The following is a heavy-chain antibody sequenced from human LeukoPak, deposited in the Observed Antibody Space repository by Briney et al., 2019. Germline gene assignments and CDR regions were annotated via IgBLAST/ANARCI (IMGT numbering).Heavy chain of an antibody. CDR2: ISGSGGST. CDR1: GFTFSSYA. D-gene: IGHD2-2*01. V-gene: IGHV3-23*01. Sequence: PGGSLRLSCAASGFTFSSYAMSWVRQAPGKGLEWVSAISGSGGSTYYADSVKGRFTISRDNSKNTLYLQMNSLRAEDTAVYYCAKDLGLYCSSTSCKPGDYWGQGTLVTVSS. CDR3: AKDLGLYCSSTSCKPGDY. J-gene: IGHJ4*02.